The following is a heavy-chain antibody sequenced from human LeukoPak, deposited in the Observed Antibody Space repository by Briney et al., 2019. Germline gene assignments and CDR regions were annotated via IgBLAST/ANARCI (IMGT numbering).Heavy chain of an antibody. J-gene: IGHJ5*02. CDR2: ISAYNGNT. Sequence: VASVKVSCKASGGTFSSYAISWVRQAPGQGLEWMGWISAYNGNTNYAQKLQGRVTMTTDTSTSTAYMELRSLRSDDTAVYYCASMGAKDWFDPWGQGTLVTVSS. D-gene: IGHD1-26*01. CDR1: GGTFSSYA. CDR3: ASMGAKDWFDP. V-gene: IGHV1-18*01.